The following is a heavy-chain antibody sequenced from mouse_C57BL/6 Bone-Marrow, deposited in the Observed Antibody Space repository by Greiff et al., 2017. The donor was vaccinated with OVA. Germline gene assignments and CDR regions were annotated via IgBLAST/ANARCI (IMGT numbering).Heavy chain of an antibody. J-gene: IGHJ4*01. Sequence: QVHVKQPGAELVKPGASVKLSCKASGYTFTSYWMHWVKQRPGRGLEWIGRIDPNRGGTKYNEKFKSKATLTVDKPSSTAYMQLSSLTSEDSAVYYCARDGNYGSSYYAMDYWGQGTSVTVSS. V-gene: IGHV1-72*01. D-gene: IGHD1-1*01. CDR1: GYTFTSYW. CDR3: ARDGNYGSSYYAMDY. CDR2: IDPNRGGT.